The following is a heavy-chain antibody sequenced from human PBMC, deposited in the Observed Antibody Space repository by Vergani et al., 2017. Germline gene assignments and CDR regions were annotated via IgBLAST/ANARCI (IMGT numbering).Heavy chain of an antibody. CDR1: GGSISSGGYY. V-gene: IGHV4-31*11. D-gene: IGHD6-6*01. CDR3: AREYSSSVGFLAY. CDR2: IYYSGST. J-gene: IGHJ4*02. Sequence: QVQLQESGPGLVKPSETLSLTCAVSGGSISSGGYYWSWLRQHPGKGLEWIGYIYYSGSTYYNPSLKSRVTMSVDTSKNQFSLKLSSVTAADTAVYYCAREYSSSVGFLAYWGQGTLVTVSS.